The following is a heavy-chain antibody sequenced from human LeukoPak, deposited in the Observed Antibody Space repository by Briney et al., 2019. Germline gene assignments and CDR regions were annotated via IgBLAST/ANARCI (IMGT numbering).Heavy chain of an antibody. J-gene: IGHJ5*02. Sequence: SETLSLTCTVSGGSISSYYWSWIRQPPGKGLEWIGYISYSGSTNYNPSLKSRVTISVDTSKNQFSLKLSSVTAADTAVYYCARLGLFLCSGGSCYSGYWFDPWGQGTLVTVSS. CDR1: GGSISSYY. CDR2: ISYSGST. V-gene: IGHV4-59*01. CDR3: ARLGLFLCSGGSCYSGYWFDP. D-gene: IGHD2-15*01.